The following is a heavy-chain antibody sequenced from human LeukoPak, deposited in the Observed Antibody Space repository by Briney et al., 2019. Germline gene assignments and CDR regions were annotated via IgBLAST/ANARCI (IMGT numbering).Heavy chain of an antibody. CDR3: ARDYEHSGYDYLPLY. V-gene: IGHV3-7*01. J-gene: IGHJ4*02. D-gene: IGHD5-12*01. CDR1: GFTFSSHW. CDR2: IRQDGGEK. Sequence: PGGSLRLSCAACGFTFSSHWMTWVRQAPGKGLEWVANIRQDGGEKYYADSVKGRFTISRDNAENSVYLQMNSLRVEDTAVYFCARDYEHSGYDYLPLYWGQGTLVTVSS.